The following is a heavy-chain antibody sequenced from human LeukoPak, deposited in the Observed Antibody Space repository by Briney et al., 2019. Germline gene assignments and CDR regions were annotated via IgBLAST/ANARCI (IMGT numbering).Heavy chain of an antibody. CDR2: INTNTGNP. CDR1: GYTFTSYA. V-gene: IGHV7-4-1*02. D-gene: IGHD3-10*01. CDR3: ARDRALSGSYYSYYYGMEV. J-gene: IGHJ6*02. Sequence: ASVKVSCKASGYTFTSYAMNWVRQAPGQGLEWMGWINTNTGNPTYAQGFTGRFVFSLDTSVSTAYLQISSLKAEDTAVYYCARDRALSGSYYSYYYGMEVWGQGTTVTVSS.